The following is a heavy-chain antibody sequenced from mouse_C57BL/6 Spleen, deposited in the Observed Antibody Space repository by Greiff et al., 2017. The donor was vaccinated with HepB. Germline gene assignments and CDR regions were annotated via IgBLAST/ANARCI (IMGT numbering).Heavy chain of an antibody. D-gene: IGHD1-1*01. V-gene: IGHV5-9-1*02. CDR1: GFTFSSYA. CDR2: ISSGGDYI. CDR3: TREGDYYGSSDY. J-gene: IGHJ2*01. Sequence: EVQVVESGEGLVKPGGSLKLSCAASGFTFSSYAMSWVRQTPEKRLEWVAYISSGGDYIYYADTVKGRFTISRDNARNTLYLQMSSLKSEDTAMYYCTREGDYYGSSDYWGQGTTLTVSS.